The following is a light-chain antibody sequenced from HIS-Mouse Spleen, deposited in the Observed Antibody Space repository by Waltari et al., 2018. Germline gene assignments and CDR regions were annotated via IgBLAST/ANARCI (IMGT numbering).Light chain of an antibody. CDR1: SSDVGSYNL. J-gene: IGLJ2*01. V-gene: IGLV2-23*01. CDR2: EGS. CDR3: CSYAGSSTYVV. Sequence: QSALTQPASVSGSHGQSITISCTGTSSDVGSYNLFSWYQQHPGKASKLMIYEGSKRPSGVSNRFSGSKSGNTASLTISGLQAEDEADYYCCSYAGSSTYVVFGGGTKLTVL.